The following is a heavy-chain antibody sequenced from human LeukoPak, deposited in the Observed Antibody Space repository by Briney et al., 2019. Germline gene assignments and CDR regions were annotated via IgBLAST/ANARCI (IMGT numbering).Heavy chain of an antibody. J-gene: IGHJ5*02. CDR3: ARAVRSVEGSPCWFDP. V-gene: IGHV4-34*01. D-gene: IGHD6-6*01. CDR2: INHSGST. CDR1: GGSFSGYY. Sequence: KPSETLSLTCAVYGGSFSGYYWSWIRQPPGKGLEWIGEINHSGSTNYNPSLKSRVTISVDTSKNQFSLKLSSVTAADTAVYYCARAVRSVEGSPCWFDPWGQGTLVTVSS.